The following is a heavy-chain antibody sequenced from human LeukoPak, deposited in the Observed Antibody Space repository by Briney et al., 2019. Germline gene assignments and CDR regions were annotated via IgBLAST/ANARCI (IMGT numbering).Heavy chain of an antibody. V-gene: IGHV3-30*02. D-gene: IGHD3-22*01. Sequence: GGSLRLSCAVSGFTFSTYGMHWVRQAPGKGLEWVAFIRFDGSDKYYADSVKGRFTISRDDSKYTLYLQMNTLRPEDTAVYYCTRHAYDSSGYLVARDYWGQGTLVTVSS. CDR2: IRFDGSDK. CDR3: TRHAYDSSGYLVARDY. CDR1: GFTFSTYG. J-gene: IGHJ4*02.